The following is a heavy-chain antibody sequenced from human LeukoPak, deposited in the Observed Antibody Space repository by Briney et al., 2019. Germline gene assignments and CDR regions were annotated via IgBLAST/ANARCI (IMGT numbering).Heavy chain of an antibody. CDR2: INPNSGGT. V-gene: IGHV1-2*06. CDR3: ARDLVERGGVGYFDY. Sequence: GASVKVSCKASGYTFTGYYMHWVRQAPGQGLEWMGRINPNSGGTNYAQKFQGRVTMTRDTSISTAYMELSRLRSDDTAVYYCARDLVERGGVGYFDYWGQGTLVTVSS. J-gene: IGHJ4*02. CDR1: GYTFTGYY. D-gene: IGHD5-24*01.